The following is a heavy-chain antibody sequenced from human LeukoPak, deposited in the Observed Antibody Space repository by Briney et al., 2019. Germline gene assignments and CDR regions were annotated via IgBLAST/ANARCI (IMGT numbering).Heavy chain of an antibody. CDR1: GGSISSGDYY. CDR2: IYYSGST. D-gene: IGHD1-7*01. CDR3: ARDRSQLKTGTRRGYFDY. Sequence: TLSLTCTVSGGSISSGDYYWSWIRQPPGKGLEWIGYIYYSGSTYYNPSLKSRVTISVDTSKNQFSLKLSSVTAADTAVYYCARDRSQLKTGTRRGYFDYWGQGTLVTVSS. V-gene: IGHV4-30-4*08. J-gene: IGHJ4*02.